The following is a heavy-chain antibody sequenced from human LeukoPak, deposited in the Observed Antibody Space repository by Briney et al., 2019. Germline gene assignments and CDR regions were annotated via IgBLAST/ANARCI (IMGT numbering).Heavy chain of an antibody. CDR1: GGTFSSYA. J-gene: IGHJ4*02. V-gene: IGHV1-69*05. CDR3: AVGGITTPLGY. D-gene: IGHD2-21*01. CDR2: IIPIFGTA. Sequence: SVKVSCKASGGTFSSYAISWVRQDPGQGLEWMGGIIPIFGTANYAQKFQGRVTITTDASTSTAYMELSPLTSSATAVYYCAVGGITTPLGYWGQGTLVSVSS.